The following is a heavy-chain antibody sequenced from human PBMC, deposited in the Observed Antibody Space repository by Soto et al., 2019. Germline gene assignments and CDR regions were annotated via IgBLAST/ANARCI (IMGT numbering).Heavy chain of an antibody. D-gene: IGHD6-13*01. V-gene: IGHV3-7*01. J-gene: IGHJ3*02. CDR1: GFTFSSYW. CDR3: ARGYSSSWIGEPDAFDI. Sequence: EVQLVESGGGLVQPGGSLRLSCAASGFTFSSYWMSWVRQAPGKGLEWVANIKQDGSEKYYVDSVKGRFTISRDNAKNSLYLQMNSLRAEDTAVYYCARGYSSSWIGEPDAFDIWGQGTMVTVSS. CDR2: IKQDGSEK.